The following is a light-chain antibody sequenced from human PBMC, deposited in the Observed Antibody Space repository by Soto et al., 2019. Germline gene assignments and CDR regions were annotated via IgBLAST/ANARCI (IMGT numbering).Light chain of an antibody. J-gene: IGKJ1*01. CDR2: GAS. Sequence: EVVMTQSPATLSVSPGERATLSCRASQSVTTNMAWYQQKPGQAPRLLIYGASTRATGIPARFSGSGSGTDFTLTISSLQFEDFAVYYCQQYNNWPPWTFGQGTKVEIK. CDR3: QQYNNWPPWT. V-gene: IGKV3-15*01. CDR1: QSVTTN.